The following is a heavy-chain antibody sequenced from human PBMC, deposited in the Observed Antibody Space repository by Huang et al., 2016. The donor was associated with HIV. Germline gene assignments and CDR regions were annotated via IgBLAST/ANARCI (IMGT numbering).Heavy chain of an antibody. V-gene: IGHV3-30*18. CDR1: GFTFSSYG. CDR2: ISYDGKTK. CDR3: AKGGSAAAVLDF. Sequence: QVQLVESGGGVVQPGRSLRISCAASGFTFSSYGMHWVRQAPGKGLECVAVISYDGKTKYYADSVKGRFSISRDNSKTTVYLQLNSLRVEDTAVYYCAKGGSAAAVLDFWCQGTLVTVSS. J-gene: IGHJ4*02. D-gene: IGHD6-13*01.